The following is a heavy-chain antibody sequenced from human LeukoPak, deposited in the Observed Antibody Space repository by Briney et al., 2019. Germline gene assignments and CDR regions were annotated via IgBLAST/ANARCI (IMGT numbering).Heavy chain of an antibody. V-gene: IGHV4-34*01. CDR3: SRAGIAATGHYYFYMDV. Sequence: PSETLSLTCAVYGGSFSGYYWSWIRQPPGKGLEWIGEINHSGSTNYNPSLKSRVTISVDTSKNQFSLKLSSVTAADTAVYYCSRAGIAATGHYYFYMDVWGKGTTVTVSS. CDR2: INHSGST. D-gene: IGHD6-13*01. J-gene: IGHJ6*03. CDR1: GGSFSGYY.